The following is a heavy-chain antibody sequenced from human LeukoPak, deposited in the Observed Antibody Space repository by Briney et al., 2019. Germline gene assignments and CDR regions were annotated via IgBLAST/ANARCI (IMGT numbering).Heavy chain of an antibody. CDR1: SGSISTSNYY. J-gene: IGHJ5*02. D-gene: IGHD2-15*01. CDR2: IFYSGST. CDR3: ARVHCSGGSCYLNWFDP. Sequence: PSETLSLTCTVSSGSISTSNYYWGWVRQPPGKALEWIGNIFYSGSTYYSPSLKSRVTISVDTSKNQFSLKLSSVTAADTAVYYCARVHCSGGSCYLNWFDPWGQGTLVTVSS. V-gene: IGHV4-39*07.